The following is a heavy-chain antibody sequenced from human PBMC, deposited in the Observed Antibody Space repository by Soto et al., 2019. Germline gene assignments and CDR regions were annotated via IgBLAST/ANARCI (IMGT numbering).Heavy chain of an antibody. D-gene: IGHD4-17*01. J-gene: IGHJ4*02. CDR1: GGSTRSYY. CDR2: IYYSGST. Sequence: SETLSLTCTVSGGSTRSYYWSWIRQPPGKGLEWIGNIYYSGSTNYNPSLKSRVTISVDTSKNQFSLKLSSVTAADTAVYYCARTYGDCFDYWGQGTLVTVSS. V-gene: IGHV4-59*01. CDR3: ARTYGDCFDY.